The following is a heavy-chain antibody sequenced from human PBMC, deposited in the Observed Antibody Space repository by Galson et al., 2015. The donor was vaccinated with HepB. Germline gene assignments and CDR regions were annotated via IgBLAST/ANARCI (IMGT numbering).Heavy chain of an antibody. V-gene: IGHV3-30*03. CDR2: ISSDGRDK. CDR1: GFIFSTYG. D-gene: IGHD3-10*01. Sequence: SLRLSCAASGFIFSTYGMHWVRQAPGKGLEWVAVISSDGRDKYYADSVKGRFPISRDNSKNTLYLQMNGLRAEDSAVYYCARSDLLGQWGQGTLVTVSS. J-gene: IGHJ4*02. CDR3: ARSDLLGQ.